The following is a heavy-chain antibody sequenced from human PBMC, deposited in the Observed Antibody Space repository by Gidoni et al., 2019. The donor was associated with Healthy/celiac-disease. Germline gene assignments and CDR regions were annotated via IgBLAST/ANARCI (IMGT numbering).Heavy chain of an antibody. CDR3: ANRRLTGYSSGWYAS. CDR2: IYWDDEK. CDR1: GFSLSTRGVG. J-gene: IGHJ5*02. V-gene: IGHV2-5*02. D-gene: IGHD6-19*01. Sequence: QITLKESGPTLVKPTQTLTLTCTFSGFSLSTRGVGVGWIRQPPGKALEWRALIYWDDEKRYSPSLKSRLTITKDTSKNQVVLTMTNMDPVDTATYYCANRRLTGYSSGWYASWGQGTLVTVSS.